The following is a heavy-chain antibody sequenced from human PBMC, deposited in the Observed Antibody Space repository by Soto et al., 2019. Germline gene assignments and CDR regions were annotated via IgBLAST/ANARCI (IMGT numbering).Heavy chain of an antibody. V-gene: IGHV1-18*04. J-gene: IGHJ5*02. D-gene: IGHD1-1*01. CDR3: ARGGQKNVYTSIGP. CDR2: ISTYNGNT. Sequence: ASAEVTCKASTETFNNYGIAWVRQATGQGLEWMGWISTYNGNTNTYHKKRFQGRFTMPSDSASNTAYMELRSLTPDDTAVYYCARGGQKNVYTSIGPWGQGTLVNVS. CDR1: TETFNNYG.